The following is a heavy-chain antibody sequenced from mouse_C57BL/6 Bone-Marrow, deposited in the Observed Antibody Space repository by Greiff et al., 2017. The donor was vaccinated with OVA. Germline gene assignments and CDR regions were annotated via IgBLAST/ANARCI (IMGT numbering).Heavy chain of an antibody. V-gene: IGHV5-12*01. D-gene: IGHD2-3*01. Sequence: EVQLVESGAGLVQPGASLKLSCAASGFTFSDYYMYWVRQTPEKRLEWVAYISTGGGCTYYPDTVKGRFTFSRDNATNTLYLQMSRLKSEDSAMYYCARHENDGYFFDYWGQGTTLTVSA. CDR2: ISTGGGCT. CDR3: ARHENDGYFFDY. CDR1: GFTFSDYY. J-gene: IGHJ2*01.